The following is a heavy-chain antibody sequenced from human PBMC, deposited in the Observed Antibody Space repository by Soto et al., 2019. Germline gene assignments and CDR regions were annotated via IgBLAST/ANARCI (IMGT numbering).Heavy chain of an antibody. D-gene: IGHD6-19*01. CDR2: IWDDGSNK. J-gene: IGHJ4*02. CDR1: GFTFSSYG. V-gene: IGHV3-33*01. Sequence: QVQLVESGGGVVQPGRSLRLSCSASGFTFSSYGMHWVRQAPDKGLEWVAVIWDDGSNKYYADSVKGRFTISRDNSKNTLYLKMNSLRAEDTAVYYCARDMVGEIAVAGIDYWGQGTLVTVSS. CDR3: ARDMVGEIAVAGIDY.